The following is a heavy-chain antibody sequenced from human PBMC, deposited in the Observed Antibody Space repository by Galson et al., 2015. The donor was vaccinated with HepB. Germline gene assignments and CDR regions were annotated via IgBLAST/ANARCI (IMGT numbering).Heavy chain of an antibody. V-gene: IGHV3-11*01. CDR3: ARDISREYFWTGSPYDF. D-gene: IGHD3/OR15-3a*01. CDR1: GFTFSDFY. Sequence: SLRLSCAASGFTFSDFYMSWIRQAPGKGLEWVSDISSSGTTIYYADSVKGRFTISRDNARNSLFLQMNSLGAEDTAVYYCARDISREYFWTGSPYDFWGQGTLVTVSS. J-gene: IGHJ4*02. CDR2: ISSSGTTI.